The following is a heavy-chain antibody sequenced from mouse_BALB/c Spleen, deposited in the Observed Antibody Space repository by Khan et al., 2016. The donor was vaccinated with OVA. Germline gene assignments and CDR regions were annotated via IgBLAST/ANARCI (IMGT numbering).Heavy chain of an antibody. CDR2: IWSDGTT. D-gene: IGHD1-1*01. V-gene: IGHV2-6-1*01. J-gene: IGHJ4*01. CDR3: ATQPYDHDKIVDY. CDR1: GFSLTTYG. Sequence: QVQLKESGPGLAAPSQSLSITCTISGFSLTTYGVHWVRQPPGKGLEWLVVIWSDGTTNYNSALKSRLTITKDNSKSQVFLKMNSLQTDDTAIYFCATQPYDHDKIVDYGGQGTSVTVSS.